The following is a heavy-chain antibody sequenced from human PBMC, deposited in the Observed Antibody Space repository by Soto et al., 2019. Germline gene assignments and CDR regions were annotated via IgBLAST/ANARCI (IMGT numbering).Heavy chain of an antibody. D-gene: IGHD3-22*01. CDR2: ILHIGST. V-gene: IGHV4-4*02. CDR3: ASGFDSDGLYNGGHP. J-gene: IGHJ5*02. Sequence: VQLQESGPGLVKPSGTLSLTCTVSGDSISTTNWWSWVRQSPGKGLEWIGEILHIGSTNYNPSLKSRVTISIDKSKNQFSLRLSSVTAADTAVYYCASGFDSDGLYNGGHPWGQGTLVSVSS. CDR1: GDSISTTNW.